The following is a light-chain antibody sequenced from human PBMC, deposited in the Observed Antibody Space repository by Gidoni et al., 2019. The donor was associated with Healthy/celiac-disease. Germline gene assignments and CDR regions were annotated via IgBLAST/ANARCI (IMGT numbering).Light chain of an antibody. CDR2: DAS. CDR3: QQYNSYSWT. CDR1: QSISSW. Sequence: DIQMTPSPSTLSASVGDRVTITCRASQSISSWLAWYQQKPGKAPKLLIYDASSLESGVPSRFSGSGSGTEYTLTISSLQPDDFATDYCQQYNSYSWTFGQXTKVEIK. J-gene: IGKJ1*01. V-gene: IGKV1-5*01.